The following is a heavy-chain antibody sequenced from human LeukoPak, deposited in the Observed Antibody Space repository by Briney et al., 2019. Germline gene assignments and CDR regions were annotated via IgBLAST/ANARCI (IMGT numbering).Heavy chain of an antibody. CDR3: ARVLSYYGMDV. V-gene: IGHV1-69*04. CDR2: IIPILGIA. CDR1: GYTLTGYH. J-gene: IGHJ6*02. Sequence: ASVKVSCKASGYTLTGYHMHWVRQAPGQGLEWMGRIIPILGIANYAQKFQGRVTITADKSTSTAYMELSSLRSEDTAVYYCARVLSYYGMDVWGQGTTVTVSS.